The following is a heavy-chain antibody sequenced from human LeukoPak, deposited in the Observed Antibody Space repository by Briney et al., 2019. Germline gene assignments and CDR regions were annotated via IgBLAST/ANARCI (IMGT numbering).Heavy chain of an antibody. CDR3: AEGLTGYAY. CDR2: IYYSGST. V-gene: IGHV4-59*01. J-gene: IGHJ4*02. CDR1: GDSISSYY. D-gene: IGHD3-9*01. Sequence: SETLSLTCTVSGDSISSYYWSWIRQPPGKGLEWIGYIYYSGSTNYNPSLKSRVTISVDTSKNQFSLKLSSVTAADTAVYYCAEGLTGYAYWGQGTLVTVSS.